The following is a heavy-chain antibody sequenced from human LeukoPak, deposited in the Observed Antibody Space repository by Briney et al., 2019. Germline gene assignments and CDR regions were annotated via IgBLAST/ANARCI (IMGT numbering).Heavy chain of an antibody. Sequence: SETLSLTCTVSGGSISSSSYYWGWIRQPPGKGLEWIGYIYYSGSTNYNPSLKSRVTISVDTSKNQFSLKLSSVTAADTAVYYCARGPKPSSGWYSRIDYWGQGTLVTVSS. CDR3: ARGPKPSSGWYSRIDY. CDR1: GGSISSSSYY. J-gene: IGHJ4*02. V-gene: IGHV4-61*05. CDR2: IYYSGST. D-gene: IGHD6-19*01.